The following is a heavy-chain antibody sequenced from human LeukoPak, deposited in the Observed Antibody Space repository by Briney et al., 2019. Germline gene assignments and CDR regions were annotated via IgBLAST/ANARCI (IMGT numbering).Heavy chain of an antibody. CDR2: IYYSGST. V-gene: IGHV4-59*01. CDR3: ARGGYYDSSGYYDYYYGMDV. J-gene: IGHJ6*02. Sequence: SETLSLTCTVSGGSISSYYWSWIRQPPGKGLEWIGYIYYSGSTNYNPSLKSRVTISVDTSKNQFSLKLSSVTAADTAVYYCARGGYYDSSGYYDYYYGMDVWGQGTTVTVSS. CDR1: GGSISSYY. D-gene: IGHD3-22*01.